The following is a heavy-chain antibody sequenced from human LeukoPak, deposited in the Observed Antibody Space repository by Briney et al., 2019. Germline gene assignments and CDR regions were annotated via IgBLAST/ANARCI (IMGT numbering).Heavy chain of an antibody. D-gene: IGHD3-3*01. CDR1: GFTFSSYA. CDR2: ISGSGGST. V-gene: IGHV3-23*01. J-gene: IGHJ4*02. Sequence: GGSLRLSCAASGFTFSSYAMSWVRQAPGKGLEWVSAISGSGGSTYYADSVKGRFTISRDNSKNTLYLQMNSLRAEDTAVYHCASSGDDFWSGPDYFDYWGQGTLVTVSS. CDR3: ASSGDDFWSGPDYFDY.